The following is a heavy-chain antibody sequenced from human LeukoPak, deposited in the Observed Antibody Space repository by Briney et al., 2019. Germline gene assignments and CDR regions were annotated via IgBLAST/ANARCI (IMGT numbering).Heavy chain of an antibody. D-gene: IGHD6-13*01. V-gene: IGHV3-21*04. CDR1: GFTFSSYS. Sequence: GGSLRLSCAASGFTFSSYSMNWVRQAPGKGLEWVSSISSSSSYIYYADSVKGRFTISRDNAKNSLYLQMNSLRAEDTAVYYCARGDTVIAAAGTWGYWGQGTLVTVPS. J-gene: IGHJ4*02. CDR2: ISSSSSYI. CDR3: ARGDTVIAAAGTWGY.